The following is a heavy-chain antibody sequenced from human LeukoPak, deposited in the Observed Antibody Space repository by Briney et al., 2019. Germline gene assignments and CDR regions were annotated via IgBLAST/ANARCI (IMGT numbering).Heavy chain of an antibody. CDR1: GHTFTGYY. D-gene: IGHD3-10*01. J-gene: IGHJ5*02. CDR3: AKGGLVRGVSVAWFDP. CDR2: INPNSGGT. Sequence: ASVKVSCKTSGHTFTGYYMHWVRQAPGQGLEWMGRINPNSGGTNYAQKFQGRVTMTRDTSVRTAYMELSGLRPDDTAVYYCAKGGLVRGVSVAWFDPWGRGTLVTVSS. V-gene: IGHV1-2*06.